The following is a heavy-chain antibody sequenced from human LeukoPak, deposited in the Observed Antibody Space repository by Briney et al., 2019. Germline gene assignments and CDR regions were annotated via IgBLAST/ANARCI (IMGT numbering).Heavy chain of an antibody. D-gene: IGHD5-18*01. CDR3: ARSPPQPPEGYSYGDYAFDI. Sequence: GASVKVSCKASGYTFTSYAMNWVRQAPGQGLEWMGWINTNTGNPTYAQGFTGRFVFSLDTSVSTAYLQISSLKAEDTAVYYCARSPPQPPEGYSYGDYAFDIWGQGTMVTVSS. V-gene: IGHV7-4-1*02. CDR1: GYTFTSYA. CDR2: INTNTGNP. J-gene: IGHJ3*02.